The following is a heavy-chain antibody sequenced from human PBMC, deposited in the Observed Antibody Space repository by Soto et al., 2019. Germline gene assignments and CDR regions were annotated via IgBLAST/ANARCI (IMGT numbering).Heavy chain of an antibody. J-gene: IGHJ6*03. CDR2: ISSSGSTI. CDR1: GFPFSDYY. CDR3: ARGRTNYDFWSGYEYYYYYYMDV. D-gene: IGHD3-3*01. V-gene: IGHV3-11*01. Sequence: GGSLRLSCAASGFPFSDYYVSWIRKDPGKGLEWVSYISSSGSTIYYADSVKGRFTISRDNAKNSLYLQMNSLRAEDTAVYYCARGRTNYDFWSGYEYYYYYYMDVWGKGTTVTVSS.